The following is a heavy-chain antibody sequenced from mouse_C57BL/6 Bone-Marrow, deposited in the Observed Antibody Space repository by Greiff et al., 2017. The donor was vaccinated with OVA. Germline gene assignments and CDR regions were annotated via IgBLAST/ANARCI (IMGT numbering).Heavy chain of an antibody. Sequence: VQLQQPGAELVKPGASVKLSCKASGYTFTSYWMHWVKQRPGQGLEWIGMIHPNSGSTNYNEKFKNKATLTVDKSSSTAYMQLSSLTSEDSAVYYCARWDYGNDETWYFDVWGTGTTVTVSS. D-gene: IGHD2-2*01. CDR1: GYTFTSYW. CDR2: IHPNSGST. V-gene: IGHV1-64*01. CDR3: ARWDYGNDETWYFDV. J-gene: IGHJ1*03.